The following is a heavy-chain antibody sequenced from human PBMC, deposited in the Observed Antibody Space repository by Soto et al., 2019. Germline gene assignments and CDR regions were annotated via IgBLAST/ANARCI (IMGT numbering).Heavy chain of an antibody. CDR2: IYYSGST. D-gene: IGHD4-17*01. V-gene: IGHV4-31*03. CDR3: SRSIGPRGDPFDY. J-gene: IGHJ4*02. Sequence: SETLSLTCTVSGGSISSGGYYWSWIRQHPGKGLEWIGYIYYSGSTYYNPSLKSRVTISVDTSKNQFSLKLSSVTAADTAVYYCSRSIGPRGDPFDYSGQGTPVTVS. CDR1: GGSISSGGYY.